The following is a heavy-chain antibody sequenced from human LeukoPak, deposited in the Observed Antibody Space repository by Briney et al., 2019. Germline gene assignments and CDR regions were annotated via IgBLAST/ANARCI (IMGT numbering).Heavy chain of an antibody. Sequence: PGGSLRLSCAASGFTFDDYAMHWVRQAPGKGLEWVSGISWNSGSIGYADSVKGRFTISRDNAKNSLYLQMNSLRAEDTALYYCTKRGMVRGVRGYYFDYWGQGTLVTVSS. D-gene: IGHD3-10*01. J-gene: IGHJ4*02. V-gene: IGHV3-9*01. CDR3: TKRGMVRGVRGYYFDY. CDR2: ISWNSGSI. CDR1: GFTFDDYA.